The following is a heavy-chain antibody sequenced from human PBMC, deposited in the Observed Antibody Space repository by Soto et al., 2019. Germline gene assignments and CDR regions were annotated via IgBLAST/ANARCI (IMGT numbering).Heavy chain of an antibody. D-gene: IGHD6-25*01. V-gene: IGHV1-69*12. CDR2: IIPIFGTA. Sequence: QVQLVQSGAEVKKPGSSVKVSCKASGGTFSSYAISWVRQAPGQGLEWMGGIIPIFGTADYAQKFQGRVTSTADESTSTAYRELSSLRSEDTAVYYCASPAWGAATGGWGQGTLVTVSS. J-gene: IGHJ4*02. CDR1: GGTFSSYA. CDR3: ASPAWGAATGG.